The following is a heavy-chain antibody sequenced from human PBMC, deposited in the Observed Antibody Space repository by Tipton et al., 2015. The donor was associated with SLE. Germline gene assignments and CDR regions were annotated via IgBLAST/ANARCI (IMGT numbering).Heavy chain of an antibody. V-gene: IGHV4-31*03. CDR3: ARGVYYGFWSAYYNEEGSKTYYFDS. CDR1: GGSIRSNGHY. Sequence: TLSLTCNVSGGSIRSNGHYWNWIRQHPGKGQEWIGHIYHTGATSYNPSLRSRLTMSVDTSKDQFSLKLTSVTAADTAMYFCARGVYYGFWSAYYNEEGSKTYYFDSWGQGTLVTVSS. J-gene: IGHJ4*02. D-gene: IGHD3-3*01. CDR2: IYHTGAT.